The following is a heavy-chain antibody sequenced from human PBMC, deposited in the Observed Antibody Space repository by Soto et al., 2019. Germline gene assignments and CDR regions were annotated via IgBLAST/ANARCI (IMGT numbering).Heavy chain of an antibody. CDR3: VRGGYSSGWYYFDY. Sequence: EVQLVESGGGLVQPGGFLRLSCAASGFTFSSYDMHWVRQGTGKGLEWVSGIDTVGDSYYPGSVKGRFTISRENAKNSLYLEMNTVRAGDTAVYYCVRGGYSSGWYYFDYWGQGILVTVSS. CDR2: IDTVGDS. V-gene: IGHV3-13*01. J-gene: IGHJ4*02. CDR1: GFTFSSYD. D-gene: IGHD6-19*01.